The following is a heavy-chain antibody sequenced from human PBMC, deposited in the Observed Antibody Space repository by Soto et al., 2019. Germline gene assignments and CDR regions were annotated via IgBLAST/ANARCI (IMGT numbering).Heavy chain of an antibody. CDR3: AREFYGSGSQNFDY. CDR2: TIPIFGTA. J-gene: IGHJ4*02. Sequence: ASVKVSCKASGGTFSSYAISWVRQAPGQGLEWMGWTIPIFGTANYAQKFQGRVTITTDASTSTAYMELRSLRSDDTAVYYCAREFYGSGSQNFDYWGQGTLVTVSS. D-gene: IGHD3-10*01. V-gene: IGHV1-69*05. CDR1: GGTFSSYA.